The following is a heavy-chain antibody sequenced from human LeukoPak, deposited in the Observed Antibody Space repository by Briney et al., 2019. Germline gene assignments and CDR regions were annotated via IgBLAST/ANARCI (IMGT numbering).Heavy chain of an antibody. V-gene: IGHV3-30-3*01. CDR1: GFTFGGYT. CDR2: ISYDGSNK. D-gene: IGHD3-3*01. Sequence: QPGGSLRLSCAASGFTFGGYTMHWVRQAPGKGLEWVAVISYDGSNKYYIDSVKGRFTLSRDSSKNTLYLEMNSLRVEDTAVYYRARGSYDFWSGSYTGFPYFFDYWGQGTLVTVSS. J-gene: IGHJ4*02. CDR3: ARGSYDFWSGSYTGFPYFFDY.